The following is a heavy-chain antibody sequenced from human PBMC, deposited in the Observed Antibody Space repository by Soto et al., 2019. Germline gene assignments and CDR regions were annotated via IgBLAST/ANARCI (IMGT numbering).Heavy chain of an antibody. CDR3: ARQPTYYGSIY. CDR2: IYYSGST. CDR1: GGSISSSSYY. J-gene: IGHJ4*02. D-gene: IGHD3-10*01. V-gene: IGHV4-39*01. Sequence: PSETLSLTCTVSGGSISSSSYYWGWIRQPPGKGLEWIGSIYYSGSTYYNPSLKSRVTISVDTSKNQFSLKLSSVTAADTAVYYCARQPTYYGSIYWRQGTLVTVSS.